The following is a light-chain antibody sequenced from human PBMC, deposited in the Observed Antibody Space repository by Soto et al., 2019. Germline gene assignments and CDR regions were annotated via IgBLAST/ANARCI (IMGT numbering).Light chain of an antibody. Sequence: EIVMTQSPATLSVSPGERATLSCRASQSVTTNLAWYQQKPGQAPRLLIYGASTRATGVPARFSGSGSGTEFTLTIGSLQSEDLAVYYCQQFHNWPLLTFGPGTKVELK. J-gene: IGKJ3*01. CDR2: GAS. CDR1: QSVTTN. V-gene: IGKV3-15*01. CDR3: QQFHNWPLLT.